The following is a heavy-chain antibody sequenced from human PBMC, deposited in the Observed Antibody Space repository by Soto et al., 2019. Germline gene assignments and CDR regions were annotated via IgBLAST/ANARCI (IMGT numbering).Heavy chain of an antibody. CDR1: EGTFSSYT. Sequence: QVQLVQSGAEVKKPGSSVKVSCKASEGTFSSYTISWVRQAPGQGLEWMGRIIPILGIANYAQKFQGRVTITADKSTRTAFMELSSLRSEDTAVYYCARGSYGSGSYYDYWGQGTLVTVSS. CDR2: IIPILGIA. V-gene: IGHV1-69*02. J-gene: IGHJ4*02. CDR3: ARGSYGSGSYYDY. D-gene: IGHD3-10*01.